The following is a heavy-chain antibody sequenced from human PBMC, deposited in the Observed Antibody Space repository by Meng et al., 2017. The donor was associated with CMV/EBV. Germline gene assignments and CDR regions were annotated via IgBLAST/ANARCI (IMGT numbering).Heavy chain of an antibody. CDR2: INHSGSP. Sequence: GSLRLSCAVYGGSFSGYYWSWIRQPPGKGLEWIGEINHSGSPNYNPSLKSRVTISVDTSKNQFSLKLSSVTAADTAVYYCARVRRNYPPIYNWFDPWGQGTLVTVSS. CDR3: ARVRRNYPPIYNWFDP. CDR1: GGSFSGYY. V-gene: IGHV4-34*01. J-gene: IGHJ5*02. D-gene: IGHD4-11*01.